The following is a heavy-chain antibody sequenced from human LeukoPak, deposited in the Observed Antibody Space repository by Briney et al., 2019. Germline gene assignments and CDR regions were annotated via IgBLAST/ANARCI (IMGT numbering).Heavy chain of an antibody. CDR1: VLTPTSDA. CDR2: ISGSGGST. CDR3: AKVELVKDAFDI. D-gene: IGHD6-13*01. V-gene: IGHV3-23*01. Sequence: RLSPAPSVLTPTSDAMSSGGEAPGKGGEWVSAISGSGGSTYYADSVKGRFTICRDNSKNPLYLQMKRLRAEDTAVYYCAKVELVKDAFDIWGKETMVTASS. J-gene: IGHJ3*02.